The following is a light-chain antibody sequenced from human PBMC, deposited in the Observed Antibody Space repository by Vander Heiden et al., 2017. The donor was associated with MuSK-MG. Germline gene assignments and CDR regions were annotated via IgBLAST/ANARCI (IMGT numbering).Light chain of an antibody. V-gene: IGLV1-40*01. CDR3: QSYDSSLSVV. CDR1: SSIIGAGYD. J-gene: IGLJ2*01. Sequence: QSVLTQPPSVSGAPGQRGTISCTGSSSIIGAGYDVHWYQQLPGTTPKLLIYGNSNRPSGVPDRFSGSKSGTSASLAITGLQAEDEADYYCQSYDSSLSVVFGGGTKLTVL. CDR2: GNS.